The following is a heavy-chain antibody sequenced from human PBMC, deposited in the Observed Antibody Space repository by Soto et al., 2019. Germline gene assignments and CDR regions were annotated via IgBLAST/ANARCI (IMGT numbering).Heavy chain of an antibody. J-gene: IGHJ6*02. CDR3: AKGMVARLTFYYYYGMDV. CDR1: GFTFSSYG. CDR2: ISYDGSNK. V-gene: IGHV3-30*18. Sequence: GGSLRLSCAASGFTFSSYGMHWVRQAPGKGLGWVAVISYDGSNKYYADSVKGRFTISRDNSKNTLYLQMNSLRAEDTAVYYCAKGMVARLTFYYYYGMDVWGQGTTVTVSS. D-gene: IGHD5-12*01.